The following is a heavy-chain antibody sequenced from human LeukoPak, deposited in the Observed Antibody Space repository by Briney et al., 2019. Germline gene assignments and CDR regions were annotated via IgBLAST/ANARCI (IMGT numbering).Heavy chain of an antibody. CDR2: IIPIFGTA. CDR3: ARSGRSLEYWLLFNFDY. J-gene: IGHJ4*02. Sequence: ASVKVSCKASGGTFSSYAISWVRQAPGQGLEWMGGIIPIFGTANYAQKFQGRVTITADESTSTAYMELSSLRSEDTAVYYCARSGRSLEYWLLFNFDYWGQGTLVTVSS. V-gene: IGHV1-69*13. CDR1: GGTFSSYA. D-gene: IGHD3-9*01.